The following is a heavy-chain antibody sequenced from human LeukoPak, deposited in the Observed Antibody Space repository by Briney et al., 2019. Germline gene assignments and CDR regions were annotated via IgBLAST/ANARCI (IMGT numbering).Heavy chain of an antibody. CDR2: ISYDGSNK. Sequence: GGSLRLSCAASGFTFSTYGMHWVRQAPGKGLEWVAVISYDGSNKYYADSVKGRFTISRDNSKNTLYLQMNSLRAEDTAVYYCARGDSFDYWGQGTLVTVSS. CDR3: ARGDSFDY. V-gene: IGHV3-30*19. CDR1: GFTFSTYG. J-gene: IGHJ4*02.